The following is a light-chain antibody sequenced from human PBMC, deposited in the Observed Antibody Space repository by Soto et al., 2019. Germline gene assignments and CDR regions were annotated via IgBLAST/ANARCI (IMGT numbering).Light chain of an antibody. J-gene: IGKJ1*01. CDR1: QSVSRTY. Sequence: EIVLTQSPGTLSLSPGERATLSCRASQSVSRTYLTWYHQRPGQAPRLLIYDASNRATAIPARFSGSGSGTDFTLTISSLEPEDFEVYYCQQRSNSPLTFGQGTKVDIK. CDR3: QQRSNSPLT. V-gene: IGKV3-11*01. CDR2: DAS.